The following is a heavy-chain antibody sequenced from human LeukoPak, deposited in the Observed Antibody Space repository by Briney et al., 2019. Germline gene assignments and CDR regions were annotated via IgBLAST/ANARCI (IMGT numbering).Heavy chain of an antibody. CDR2: IFRHGST. CDR1: GFAVSSYY. Sequence: GESLRLSCAASGFAVSSYYMSWVRHAPAKGLEWVSAIFRHGSTSHADSVKGRFTISSDNSRHTVYLQMNRLRAERTAVYCCAPEILYVWGQGTLVAGSS. D-gene: IGHD2-8*01. J-gene: IGHJ4*02. CDR3: APEILYV. V-gene: IGHV3-53*01.